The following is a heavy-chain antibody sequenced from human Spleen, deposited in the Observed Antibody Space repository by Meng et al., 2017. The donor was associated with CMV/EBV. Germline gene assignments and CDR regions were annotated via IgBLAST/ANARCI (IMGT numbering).Heavy chain of an antibody. Sequence: CAAAGFTFSSYSMNWVRQAPGKGLEWVSSISSSSSYIYYADSVKGRFTISRDNAKNSLYLQMNSLRAEDTAVYYCARPTVEQQLSFDPWGQGTLVTVSS. D-gene: IGHD6-13*01. J-gene: IGHJ5*02. CDR1: GFTFSSYS. CDR3: ARPTVEQQLSFDP. V-gene: IGHV3-21*01. CDR2: ISSSSSYI.